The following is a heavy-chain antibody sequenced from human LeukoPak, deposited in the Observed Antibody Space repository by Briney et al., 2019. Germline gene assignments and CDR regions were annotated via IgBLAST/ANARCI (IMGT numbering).Heavy chain of an antibody. CDR3: AARSSYSSGWNFDY. CDR1: GFTFTSSA. V-gene: IGHV1-58*01. CDR2: IVVGSGNT. Sequence: SVKVSCKASGFTFTSSAVQWVRQARGQRLEWIGWIVVGSGNTNYAQKFQERVTITRDMSTGTAYMELSSLRSEDTAVYYCAARSSYSSGWNFDYWGQGTLVTVSS. J-gene: IGHJ4*02. D-gene: IGHD6-19*01.